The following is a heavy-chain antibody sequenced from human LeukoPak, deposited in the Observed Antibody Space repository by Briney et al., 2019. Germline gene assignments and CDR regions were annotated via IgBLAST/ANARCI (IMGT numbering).Heavy chain of an antibody. CDR2: ISGSGGST. Sequence: PGGSLRLFCAASGFTFSSYAMSWVRQAPGKGLEWVSAISGSGGSTYYADSVKGRFTISRDNSKNTLYLQMNSLGAEDTAVYYCAKTHNSGGSRKRDYWGQGTLVTVSS. V-gene: IGHV3-23*01. CDR3: AKTHNSGGSRKRDY. D-gene: IGHD2-15*01. CDR1: GFTFSSYA. J-gene: IGHJ4*02.